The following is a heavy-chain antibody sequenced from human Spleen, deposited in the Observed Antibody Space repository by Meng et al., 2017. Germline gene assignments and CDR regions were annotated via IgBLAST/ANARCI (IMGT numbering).Heavy chain of an antibody. CDR2: MNPNSGNT. V-gene: IGHV1-8*01. Sequence: QVQLVQSGAEVKKPGASVKVSCTASGYTFISYDIIWVRQATGHGLEWMGWMNPNSGNTGYVQKLQGRVTMTRNTSISTAYMELSSLRSEDTALYYCARDFPDPYQVLPGDYWGQGTLVTVSS. J-gene: IGHJ4*02. CDR3: ARDFPDPYQVLPGDY. CDR1: GYTFISYD. D-gene: IGHD2-2*01.